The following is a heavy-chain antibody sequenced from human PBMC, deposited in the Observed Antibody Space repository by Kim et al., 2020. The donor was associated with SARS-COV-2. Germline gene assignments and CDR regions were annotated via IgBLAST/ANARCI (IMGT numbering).Heavy chain of an antibody. CDR2: ISSSGSTI. V-gene: IGHV3-48*03. Sequence: GGSLRLSCAASGFTFSSYEMNWVRQAPGKGLEWVSYISSSGSTIYYADSVKGRFTISRDNAKNSLYLQMNSLRAEDTAVYYCAAPVDTAMVLAGFYYYGMDVWGQGTTVTVSS. J-gene: IGHJ6*02. CDR3: AAPVDTAMVLAGFYYYGMDV. CDR1: GFTFSSYE. D-gene: IGHD5-18*01.